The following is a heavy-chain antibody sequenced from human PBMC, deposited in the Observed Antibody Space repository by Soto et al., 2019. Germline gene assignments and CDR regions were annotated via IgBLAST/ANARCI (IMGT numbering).Heavy chain of an antibody. CDR1: GFTFSDYA. D-gene: IGHD6-19*01. CDR2: VSHDGRNT. Sequence: VQLVESGGGVVQPGRSLRLSCAASGFTFSDYAMNWVRQAPGKGLEWVAVVSHDGRNTHYADSVKGRFTISRDSSKNTVSLEMTSLRAEDTAGYYCAKGGRQWLVTSDFNYWGQGALVTVSS. CDR3: AKGGRQWLVTSDFNY. J-gene: IGHJ4*02. V-gene: IGHV3-30*18.